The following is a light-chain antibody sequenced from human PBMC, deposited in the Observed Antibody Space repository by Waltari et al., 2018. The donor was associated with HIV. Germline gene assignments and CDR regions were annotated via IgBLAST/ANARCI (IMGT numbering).Light chain of an antibody. CDR3: ETWDSSLSAGV. J-gene: IGLJ2*01. V-gene: IGLV1-51*02. Sequence: QSVLTQPPSVSAAPGQKVIISCSGSSSNIGNNYVSCYQHHPGTAPKLLIYENNKRPSGIPARCSGSKSGTPATLGITGLQTGDEADYDCETWDSSLSAGVFGGGTKLTVL. CDR2: ENN. CDR1: SSNIGNNY.